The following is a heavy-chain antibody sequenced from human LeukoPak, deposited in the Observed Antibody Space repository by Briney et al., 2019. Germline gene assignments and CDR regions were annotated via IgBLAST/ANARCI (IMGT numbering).Heavy chain of an antibody. Sequence: GGSLRLSCAASGFTFSSYAMHWVRQAPGKGLEYVSAISSNGGSTYYANSVKGRFTISRDNSKNTLYLQMGSLRAEDMAVYYCARVYPDHKLFSDWLSSGYAFDYWGQGTLVTVSS. V-gene: IGHV3-64*01. D-gene: IGHD3-22*01. CDR3: ARVYPDHKLFSDWLSSGYAFDY. CDR1: GFTFSSYA. CDR2: ISSNGGST. J-gene: IGHJ4*02.